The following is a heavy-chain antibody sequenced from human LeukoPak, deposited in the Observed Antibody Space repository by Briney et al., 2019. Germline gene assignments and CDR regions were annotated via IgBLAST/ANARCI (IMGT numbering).Heavy chain of an antibody. D-gene: IGHD6-13*01. J-gene: IGHJ4*02. V-gene: IGHV4-59*11. Sequence: SETLSLTCTVSGGSISSHYWSWLRQSPGKGLEWIGFMHYRRNTNSNPSLRSRVTISMDTSKNQFSLKMSSVTAADTAVYYCALYSSSWYGRGPAIDYWGQGTRVTVSS. CDR3: ALYSSSWYGRGPAIDY. CDR1: GGSISSHY. CDR2: MHYRRNT.